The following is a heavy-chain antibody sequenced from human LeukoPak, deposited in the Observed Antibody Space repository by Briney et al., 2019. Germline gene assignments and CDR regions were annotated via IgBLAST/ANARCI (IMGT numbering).Heavy chain of an antibody. V-gene: IGHV1-2*02. Sequence: ASVKVSCKASGYTFTGYYMHWVRQAPGQGLEWMGWINPNSGGTNYAQKFQGRVTMTRDTSISTAYMELSRLRSDDTAVYYCAKVRYYYDSSGYHPSDYWGRGTLVTVSS. CDR3: AKVRYYYDSSGYHPSDY. J-gene: IGHJ4*02. CDR2: INPNSGGT. D-gene: IGHD3-22*01. CDR1: GYTFTGYY.